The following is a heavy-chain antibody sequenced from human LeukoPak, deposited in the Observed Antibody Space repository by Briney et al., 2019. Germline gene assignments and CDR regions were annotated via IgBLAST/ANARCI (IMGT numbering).Heavy chain of an antibody. V-gene: IGHV3-30-3*02. D-gene: IGHD3-22*01. Sequence: GGSLRLSCAASGFTFSSFSMHWVRQAPGKGLEWVSVISNDGNTEYYADSVKGRFTISRDNSKNTLYLQMNSLRAEDTAVYYCANEVAGYYDYWGQGTLVTVSS. CDR3: ANEVAGYYDY. CDR1: GFTFSSFS. J-gene: IGHJ4*02. CDR2: ISNDGNTE.